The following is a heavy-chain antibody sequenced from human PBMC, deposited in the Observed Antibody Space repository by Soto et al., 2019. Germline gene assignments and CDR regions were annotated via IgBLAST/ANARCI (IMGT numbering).Heavy chain of an antibody. V-gene: IGHV5-51*01. Sequence: PGESLKISCKGSGYSFSSYWIGWVRQMPGKGLEWMGIIYPGDSDTRYSPSFQGQVTISADKSISTAYLQWSSLKASDTAMYYCARHDRYFKGMYYYYGMDVWGQGTTVTVSS. CDR2: IYPGDSDT. J-gene: IGHJ6*02. CDR3: ARHDRYFKGMYYYYGMDV. CDR1: GYSFSSYW. D-gene: IGHD6-13*01.